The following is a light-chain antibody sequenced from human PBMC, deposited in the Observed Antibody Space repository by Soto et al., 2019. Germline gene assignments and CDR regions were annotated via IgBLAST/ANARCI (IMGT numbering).Light chain of an antibody. Sequence: QSALTQPPSASRSPGQSVTISCTGTSSDVGAYNYLSWYQQHPGKAPKLMIYEVSKRHSGVPDRLSGSKSGNTASLAVSGVQAEDEADYYCSSYAGSNNYVFGTGTKLAV. V-gene: IGLV2-8*02. CDR2: EVS. CDR1: SSDVGAYNY. CDR3: SSYAGSNNYV. J-gene: IGLJ1*01.